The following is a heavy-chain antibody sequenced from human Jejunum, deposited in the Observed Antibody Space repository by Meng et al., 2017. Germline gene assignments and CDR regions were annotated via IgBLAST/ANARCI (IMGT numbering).Heavy chain of an antibody. CDR2: IRSKRYGATT. J-gene: IGHJ6*02. CDR1: GFTSADYA. D-gene: IGHD3-10*01. Sequence: GGSLRLSCTASGFTSADYALAWVRQAPGKGLEWVGFIRSKRYGATTEYAASMKDRFTISRDDSKNSAYLEINGLKIEDAALYYCTRQWNFGSEDYYNGMDVWGQGTTVTVSS. V-gene: IGHV3-49*04. CDR3: TRQWNFGSEDYYNGMDV.